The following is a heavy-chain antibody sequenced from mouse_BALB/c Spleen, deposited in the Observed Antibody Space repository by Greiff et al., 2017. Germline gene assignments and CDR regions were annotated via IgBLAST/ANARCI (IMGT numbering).Heavy chain of an antibody. CDR2: IRNKANGYAT. V-gene: IGHV7-3*02. J-gene: IGHJ3*01. CDR3: ARGDYDDDAFAY. Sequence: EVKVEESGGGLVQPGGSLRLSCATSGFTFTDYYMSWVRQPPGKALEWLGFIRNKANGYATEYSASVKGRFTISRDNSPSILYLQMNTLRAEDSANCESARGDYDDDAFAYWGQGTLVTVSA. D-gene: IGHD2-4*01. CDR1: GFTFTDYY.